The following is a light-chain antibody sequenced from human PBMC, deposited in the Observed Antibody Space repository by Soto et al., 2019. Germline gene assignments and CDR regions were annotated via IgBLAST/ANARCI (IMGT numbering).Light chain of an antibody. CDR1: QGISSY. V-gene: IGKV1-8*01. Sequence: AIRMTQSPSSLSASTGDRVTITCRASQGISSYLAWYQQKPGKAPKLLIYAASTLQSGVPSRFSGSGSGTDFTLTISSLQPEDFATYYCLQDYSYPLTFGGGTKVDI. J-gene: IGKJ4*01. CDR2: AAS. CDR3: LQDYSYPLT.